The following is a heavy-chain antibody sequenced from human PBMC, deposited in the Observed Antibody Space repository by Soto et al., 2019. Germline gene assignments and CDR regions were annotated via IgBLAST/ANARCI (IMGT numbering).Heavy chain of an antibody. Sequence: QVVRVQSGAEVQNPGSSVKVSCKASGGTFGRNAINWVRQAPGQGFEWMGGIIPMFDTANHAQKFRDRIMITADESTNTAYLELKDLRSEDTAIYYCARPQGSGWRFNALDFWGQGTMVTVSS. CDR2: IIPMFDTA. D-gene: IGHD6-19*01. J-gene: IGHJ3*01. CDR1: GGTFGRNA. V-gene: IGHV1-69*01. CDR3: ARPQGSGWRFNALDF.